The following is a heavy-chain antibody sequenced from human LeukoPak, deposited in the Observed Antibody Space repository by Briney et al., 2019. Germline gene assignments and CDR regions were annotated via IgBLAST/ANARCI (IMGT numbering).Heavy chain of an antibody. V-gene: IGHV3-21*01. J-gene: IGHJ4*02. CDR2: ISMSSSHI. CDR3: AREFRAAAGKSFDY. Sequence: GGSLRLSCAASGFAFSSYTMSWVRQAPGKGLEWVSSISMSSSHIYYAGSMKGRLTISRDNAKNSLYLQMNSPRAEDTAVYYCAREFRAAAGKSFDYWGQGTLVAVSS. CDR1: GFAFSSYT. D-gene: IGHD6-13*01.